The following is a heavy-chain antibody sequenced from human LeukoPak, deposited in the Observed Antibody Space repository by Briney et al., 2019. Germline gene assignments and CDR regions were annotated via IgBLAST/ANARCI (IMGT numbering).Heavy chain of an antibody. CDR1: GFTFSGSA. D-gene: IGHD5-24*01. CDR2: IRSKANSYAT. CDR3: TRREEMATIYYYYYYMDV. Sequence: GGSLRLSCAASGFTFSGSAMHWVRQASGKGLEWVGRIRSKANSYATAYAASVKGRFTISRDDSKNTAYLQMNSLKTEDTAVYYCTRREEMATIYYYYYYMDVWGKGTTATVSS. V-gene: IGHV3-73*01. J-gene: IGHJ6*03.